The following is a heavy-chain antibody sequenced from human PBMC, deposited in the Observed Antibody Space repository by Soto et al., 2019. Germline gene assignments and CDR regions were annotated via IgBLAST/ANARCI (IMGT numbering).Heavy chain of an antibody. CDR2: ISSDGSNK. CDR3: AKEAGPAAIPRVSEGMDV. D-gene: IGHD2-2*01. J-gene: IGHJ6*02. Sequence: QVQLVESGGGVVQPGRSLRLSCAASGFTFSSYGMHWVRQAPGKGLEWVAVISSDGSNKYYADSVKGRFTISRDNSKNTLYLQMNSLRAEDTAVYYWAKEAGPAAIPRVSEGMDVWGQGTTVTVSS. CDR1: GFTFSSYG. V-gene: IGHV3-30*18.